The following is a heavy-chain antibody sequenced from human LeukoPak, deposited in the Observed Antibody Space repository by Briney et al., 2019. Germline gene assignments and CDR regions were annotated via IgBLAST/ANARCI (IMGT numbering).Heavy chain of an antibody. V-gene: IGHV4-59*01. CDR1: GGSISSYY. J-gene: IGHJ4*02. CDR2: NYYSGST. Sequence: SETLSLTCTASGGSISSYYWSWIRQPPGKGLEWIGYNYYSGSTNYNPSLKSRVAISVDTSKNQFSLKLRSVTAADTAVYYCARVSTGSGMGDYWGQGTLVTVSS. CDR3: ARVSTGSGMGDY. D-gene: IGHD3-10*01.